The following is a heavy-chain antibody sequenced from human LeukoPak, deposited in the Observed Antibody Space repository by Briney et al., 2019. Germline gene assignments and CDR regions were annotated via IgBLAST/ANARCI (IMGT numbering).Heavy chain of an antibody. V-gene: IGHV4-59*08. D-gene: IGHD3-22*01. J-gene: IGHJ4*02. CDR3: ARQASYYYDSSGYFDY. Sequence: PSETLSLTCTVSGGSISSYYWSWIRQPPGKGLEWIGYIYYSGSNNYNPSLKSRVTISVDTSKNQFSLKLSSVTAADTAVYYCARQASYYYDSSGYFDYWGQGTLVTVSS. CDR2: IYYSGSN. CDR1: GGSISSYY.